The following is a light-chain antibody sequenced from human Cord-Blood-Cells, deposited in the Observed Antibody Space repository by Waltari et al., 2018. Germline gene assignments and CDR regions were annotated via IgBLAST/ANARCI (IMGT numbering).Light chain of an antibody. V-gene: IGLV1-47*01. CDR1: STNIGSNY. J-gene: IGLJ1*01. CDR2: RNN. Sequence: QSVLTQPPSASVTPGQRVTISCSGTSTNIGSNYAYLYQQLPGTAPNLLIYRNNQRPSGVPDRFSGSKSGTSASLAISGLRSEDEADYYCAAWDDSLSGLYVFGTGTKVTVL. CDR3: AAWDDSLSGLYV.